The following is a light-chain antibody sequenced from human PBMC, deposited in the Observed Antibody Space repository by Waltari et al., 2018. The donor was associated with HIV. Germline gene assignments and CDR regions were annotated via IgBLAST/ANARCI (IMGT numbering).Light chain of an antibody. CDR1: QNVGAN. Sequence: EVVMSQSPETLSASTGERATLSCRASQNVGANLAGYQVRHGQAPSLLSYGATSRTTGFPARFSASGSGTEFTLTISSLQSEDFAIYYCQQYNDLPQTFGQGTRVDMK. V-gene: IGKV3-15*01. CDR3: QQYNDLPQT. CDR2: GAT. J-gene: IGKJ1*01.